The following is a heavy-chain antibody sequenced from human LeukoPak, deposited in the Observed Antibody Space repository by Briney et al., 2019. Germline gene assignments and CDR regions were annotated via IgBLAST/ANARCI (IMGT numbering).Heavy chain of an antibody. Sequence: SETLSLTCTVSGGSISSSSYYWGWIRPPPGKGRDWIGSIYYSGITYYNPSLKSRVTISVETSKNQFSLKLSSVTAADTAVYYCAREKQITFGGVIVIPRHFDPWGQGTLVTVSS. D-gene: IGHD3-16*02. V-gene: IGHV4-39*02. CDR2: IYYSGIT. CDR3: AREKQITFGGVIVIPRHFDP. CDR1: GGSISSSSYY. J-gene: IGHJ5*02.